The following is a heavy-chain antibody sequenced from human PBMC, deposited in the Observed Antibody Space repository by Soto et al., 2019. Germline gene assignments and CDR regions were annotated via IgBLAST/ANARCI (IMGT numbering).Heavy chain of an antibody. CDR2: IWYDGSNK. CDR1: GFTFSSYG. V-gene: IGHV3-33*01. D-gene: IGHD3-10*01. J-gene: IGHJ5*02. Sequence: QVPLVESGGGVVQPGRSLRLSCAASGFTFSSYGMHWVRQAPGKGLEWVAVIWYDGSNKYYADSVKGRFTISRDNSKNALYLQMNRLRAEDTAVYYCARDGRRFGELFYWFDPWGQGTLVTVSS. CDR3: ARDGRRFGELFYWFDP.